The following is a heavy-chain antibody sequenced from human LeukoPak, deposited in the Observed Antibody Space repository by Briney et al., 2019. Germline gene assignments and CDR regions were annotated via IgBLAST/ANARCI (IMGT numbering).Heavy chain of an antibody. CDR1: GGSISSYY. V-gene: IGHV4-59*01. D-gene: IGHD3-22*01. J-gene: IGHJ4*02. CDR2: IYYSGST. CDR3: ARRGYYDSSGYYPYYFDY. Sequence: SETLSLTCTVSGGSISSYYWSWIRQPPGRGLEWIGYIYYSGSTNYNPSPKSRVTISVDTSKNQFSLKLSSVTAADTAVYYCARRGYYDSSGYYPYYFDYWGQGTLVTVSS.